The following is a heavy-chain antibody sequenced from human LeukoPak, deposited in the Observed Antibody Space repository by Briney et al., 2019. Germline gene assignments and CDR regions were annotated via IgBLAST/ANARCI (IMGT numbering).Heavy chain of an antibody. J-gene: IGHJ3*02. CDR1: GGSISSYY. Sequence: PSETLSLTCTVSGGSISSYYWSWIRQPPGKGLEWIGYIYYSGGTNYNPSLKSRVTISVDTSKNQYSLKLSSVTAVDTAVYYCARDRRYSSGWNDAFDIWGQGTMVTVSS. CDR3: ARDRRYSSGWNDAFDI. V-gene: IGHV4-59*01. D-gene: IGHD6-19*01. CDR2: IYYSGGT.